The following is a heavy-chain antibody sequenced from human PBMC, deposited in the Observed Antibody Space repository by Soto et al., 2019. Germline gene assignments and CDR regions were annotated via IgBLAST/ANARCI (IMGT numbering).Heavy chain of an antibody. CDR2: IIPVLGTP. CDR1: GGTFSSYA. D-gene: IGHD6-13*01. Sequence: QVQLVQSGAEVKKPGSSVKVSCKASGGTFSSYAVSWVRLAPGEGLEWMGGIIPVLGTPHYAQKFQGRVTITADESTSKAYMELSSLTSEDTAVYYWARPMISSTWYWFDPWGQGTLVTVSS. CDR3: ARPMISSTWYWFDP. J-gene: IGHJ5*02. V-gene: IGHV1-69*01.